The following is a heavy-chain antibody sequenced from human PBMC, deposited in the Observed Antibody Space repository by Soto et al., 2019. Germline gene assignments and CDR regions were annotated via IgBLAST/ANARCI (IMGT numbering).Heavy chain of an antibody. CDR3: ARAGLAPFDY. CDR2: XTXSXTXI. J-gene: IGHJ4*02. V-gene: IGHV3-48*02. Sequence: PGGALRLSCAASGFTFSNYNMNWVRQTPGKGLEXVXXXTXSXTXIXXXXSVNGRFTISRDNAKNSLYLQMNSLRDEDTAVYYCARAGLAPFDYWGQGTLVTVSS. D-gene: IGHD6-19*01. CDR1: GFTFSNYN.